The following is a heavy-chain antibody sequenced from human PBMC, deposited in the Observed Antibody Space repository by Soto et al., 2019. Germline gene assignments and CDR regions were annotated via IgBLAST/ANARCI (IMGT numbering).Heavy chain of an antibody. CDR2: INPNSGDT. Sequence: QVQLVQSGAEVKKPGASVKVSCKASGYTFTGYYMHWVRQAPGQGLEWMGWINPNSGDTNYAQKFQGWVTMTRDTSISTAYMELSRLRSDDTAVYYCARLPPYYYDSSGSLDYHYGMDVWGQGTTVTVSS. CDR3: ARLPPYYYDSSGSLDYHYGMDV. J-gene: IGHJ6*02. CDR1: GYTFTGYY. D-gene: IGHD3-22*01. V-gene: IGHV1-2*04.